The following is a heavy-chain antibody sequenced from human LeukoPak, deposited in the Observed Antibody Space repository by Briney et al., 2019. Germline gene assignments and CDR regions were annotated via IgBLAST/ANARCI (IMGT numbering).Heavy chain of an antibody. CDR1: GFTFSSYS. CDR3: AREFEYRTSGAGY. D-gene: IGHD6-6*01. Sequence: PGGSLRLSCAASGFTFSSYSMNWVRQAPGKGLEWVSSMSINSGLKYHADSVKGRFTISRDNAKNSLYLQMNSLRAEDTAVYYRAREFEYRTSGAGYWGQGTLVTVFS. J-gene: IGHJ4*02. CDR2: MSINSGLK. V-gene: IGHV3-21*01.